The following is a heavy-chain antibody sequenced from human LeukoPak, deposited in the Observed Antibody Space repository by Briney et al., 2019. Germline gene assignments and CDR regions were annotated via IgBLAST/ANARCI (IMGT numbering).Heavy chain of an antibody. Sequence: GGSLRLSCAASGFTFSSYGMHWVRQAPGKGLEWVAVISYDGSNKYYADSVKGRFTISRDNSKNTLYLQMNSLRAEDTAVYYCAKEDYGDLYNWFDPWGQGTLVTVSS. J-gene: IGHJ5*02. CDR3: AKEDYGDLYNWFDP. CDR2: ISYDGSNK. V-gene: IGHV3-30*18. D-gene: IGHD4-17*01. CDR1: GFTFSSYG.